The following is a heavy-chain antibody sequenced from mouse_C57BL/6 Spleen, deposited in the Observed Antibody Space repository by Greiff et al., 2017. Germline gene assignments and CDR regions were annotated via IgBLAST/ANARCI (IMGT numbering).Heavy chain of an antibody. Sequence: EVKVVESGGGLVKPGGSLKLSCAASGFTFSSYAMSWVRQTPEKRLEWVATISDGGSYTYYPDNVKGRFTISRDNAKNNLYLQMRHLKSEDTAMYYCARRGRAMDYWGQGTSVTVSS. V-gene: IGHV5-4*03. J-gene: IGHJ4*01. CDR2: ISDGGSYT. D-gene: IGHD3-3*01. CDR3: ARRGRAMDY. CDR1: GFTFSSYA.